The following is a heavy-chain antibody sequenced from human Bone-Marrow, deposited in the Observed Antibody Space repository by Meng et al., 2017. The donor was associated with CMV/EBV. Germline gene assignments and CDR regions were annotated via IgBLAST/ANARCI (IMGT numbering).Heavy chain of an antibody. CDR2: ISTGSIVA. D-gene: IGHD1-26*01. Sequence: GESLKISCAASGFIFSRYAMNWVRQAPGKGLEWVSVISTGSIVAYYTDSVKGRFTISRDDSHNLLHLQMNSLRAEDTAVYYCARVSGRTSGDASDIWGQGTMVTVSS. J-gene: IGHJ3*02. CDR1: GFIFSRYA. V-gene: IGHV3-23*03. CDR3: ARVSGRTSGDASDI.